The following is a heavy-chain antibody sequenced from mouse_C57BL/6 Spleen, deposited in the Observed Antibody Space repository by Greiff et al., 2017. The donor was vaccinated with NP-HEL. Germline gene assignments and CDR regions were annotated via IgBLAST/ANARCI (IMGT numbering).Heavy chain of an antibody. V-gene: IGHV1-19*01. Sequence: EVQLQQSGPVLVKPGASVKMSCKASGYTFTDYYMNWVKQSHGKSLEWIGVINPYNGGTSYNQKFKGKATLTVDKSSSTAYMELNSLTSEDSAVYYCARPDDYDGYYFDYWGQGTTLTVSS. CDR3: ARPDDYDGYYFDY. D-gene: IGHD2-4*01. CDR1: GYTFTDYY. J-gene: IGHJ2*01. CDR2: INPYNGGT.